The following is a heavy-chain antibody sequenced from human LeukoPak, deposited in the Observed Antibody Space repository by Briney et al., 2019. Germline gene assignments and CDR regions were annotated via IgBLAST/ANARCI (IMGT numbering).Heavy chain of an antibody. D-gene: IGHD2-15*01. Sequence: PSETLSLTGAVYGGSFSGYYWSWIRQPPGKGLEWIGEINHSGSTNYNPSLKSRVTISVDTSKNQFSLKLSSVTAADTAVYYCARVQGYCSGGSCYGNDYWGQGTLVTVSS. CDR3: ARVQGYCSGGSCYGNDY. CDR1: GGSFSGYY. V-gene: IGHV4-34*01. J-gene: IGHJ4*02. CDR2: INHSGST.